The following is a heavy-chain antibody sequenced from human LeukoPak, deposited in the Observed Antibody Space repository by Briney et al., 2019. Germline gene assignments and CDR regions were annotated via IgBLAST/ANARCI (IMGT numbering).Heavy chain of an antibody. CDR3: ARADQLLGNAFDI. CDR1: GFTVCSNY. V-gene: IGHV3-66*02. J-gene: IGHJ3*02. Sequence: GGSLRLSCAASGFTVCSNYMSWVRQAPGKGLEWVSVIYSGGSTYYADSVKGRFTISRDNSKNTLYLQMNSLRAEDTAVYYCARADQLLGNAFDIWGQGTMVTVSS. CDR2: IYSGGST. D-gene: IGHD2-2*01.